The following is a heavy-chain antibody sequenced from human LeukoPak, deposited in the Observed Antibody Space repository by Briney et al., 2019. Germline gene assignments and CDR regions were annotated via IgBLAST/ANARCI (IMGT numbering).Heavy chain of an antibody. D-gene: IGHD1-26*01. CDR2: VILIFGTA. V-gene: IGHV1-69*06. Sequence: SVKVSCKASGGTFSSYAISWVRQAPGQGLEWMGGVILIFGTANYAQKFQGGVTMTEDTSTDTAYMELSSLRSEDTAVYYCATDRGELLGYWGQGTLVTVSS. J-gene: IGHJ4*02. CDR1: GGTFSSYA. CDR3: ATDRGELLGY.